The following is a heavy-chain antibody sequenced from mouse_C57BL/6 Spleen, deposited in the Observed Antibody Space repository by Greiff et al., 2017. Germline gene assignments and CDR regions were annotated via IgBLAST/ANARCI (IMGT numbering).Heavy chain of an antibody. CDR3: TREGFYYYGSSPWFAY. D-gene: IGHD1-1*01. Sequence: EVHLVESGEGLVKPGGSLKLSCAASGFTFSSYAMSWVRQTPEKRLEWVAYISSGGDYIYYADTVKGRFTISRDNARNTLYLQMSSLKSEDTAMYYCTREGFYYYGSSPWFAYWGQGTLVTVSA. J-gene: IGHJ3*01. CDR2: ISSGGDYI. CDR1: GFTFSSYA. V-gene: IGHV5-9-1*02.